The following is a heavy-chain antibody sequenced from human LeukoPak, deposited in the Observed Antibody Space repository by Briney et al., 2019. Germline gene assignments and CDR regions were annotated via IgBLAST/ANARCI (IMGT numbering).Heavy chain of an antibody. D-gene: IGHD6-19*01. CDR2: ISAYNGNT. CDR3: ARYYSGWYNYYYYGMDV. CDR1: GYTFTSYG. Sequence: ASMKVSCKASGYTFTSYGISWVRQAPGQGLEWMGWISAYNGNTNYAQKLQGRVTMTTDTSTSTAYMELRSLRSDDTAVYYCARYYSGWYNYYYYGMDVWGQGTTVTVSS. V-gene: IGHV1-18*01. J-gene: IGHJ6*02.